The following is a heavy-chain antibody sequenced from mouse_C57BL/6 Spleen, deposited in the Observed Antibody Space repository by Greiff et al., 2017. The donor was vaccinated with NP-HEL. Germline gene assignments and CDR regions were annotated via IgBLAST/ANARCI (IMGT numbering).Heavy chain of an antibody. CDR3: AREDSSGYWYFDV. CDR1: GFTFSSYA. V-gene: IGHV5-4*01. D-gene: IGHD3-2*02. Sequence: EVHLVESGGGLVKPGGSLKLSCAASGFTFSSYAMSWVRQTPEKRLEWVATISDGGSYTYYPDNVKGRFTISRDNAKNNLYLQMSHLKSEDTAMYDCAREDSSGYWYFDVWGTGTTVTVSS. CDR2: ISDGGSYT. J-gene: IGHJ1*03.